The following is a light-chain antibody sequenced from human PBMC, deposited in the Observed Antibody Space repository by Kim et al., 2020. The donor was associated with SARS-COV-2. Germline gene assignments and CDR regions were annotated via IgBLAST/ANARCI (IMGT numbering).Light chain of an antibody. Sequence: DIQMTQSPSTLSASVGDRVTITCRASQSINTWLAWYQQKPGKAPKLLIYKASNLESGVPSRFSGSRSGTEFTLTISSLQPDDFATYYCQHYNTYSLTFGGGTKLEI. J-gene: IGKJ4*01. V-gene: IGKV1-5*03. CDR3: QHYNTYSLT. CDR2: KAS. CDR1: QSINTW.